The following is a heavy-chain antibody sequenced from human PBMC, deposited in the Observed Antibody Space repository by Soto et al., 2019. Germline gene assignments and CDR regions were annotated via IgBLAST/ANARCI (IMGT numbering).Heavy chain of an antibody. CDR2: IHGTRSII. D-gene: IGHD3-16*01. J-gene: IGHJ4*02. V-gene: IGHV3-48*02. Sequence: EVQLVESGGGLVQPGGSLKLSCAVSGFTFSSHAMNWVRKAPGKGLEWVAYIHGTRSIIYYADSVKGRFTISRDNAKNSLYLQMDSLRDEDTALYYCARDARNADYDYWGQGTLVTVSS. CDR1: GFTFSSHA. CDR3: ARDARNADYDY.